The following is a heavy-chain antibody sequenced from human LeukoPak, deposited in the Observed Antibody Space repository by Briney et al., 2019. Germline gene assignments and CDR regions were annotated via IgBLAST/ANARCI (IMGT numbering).Heavy chain of an antibody. Sequence: PGGSLRLSCAASGFTFSSYWMSWVRQAPGKGLEWVANIKQDGSEKYYVDSVKGRFTISRDNAKNSLYLQMNSLRAEDTAVYYCARAGEEDGYTNWFDPWGQGTLVTVSS. D-gene: IGHD5-24*01. CDR3: ARAGEEDGYTNWFDP. CDR2: IKQDGSEK. V-gene: IGHV3-7*01. J-gene: IGHJ5*02. CDR1: GFTFSSYW.